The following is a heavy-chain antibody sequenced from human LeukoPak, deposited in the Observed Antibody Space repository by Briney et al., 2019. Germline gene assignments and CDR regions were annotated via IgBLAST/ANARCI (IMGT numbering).Heavy chain of an antibody. CDR3: ARATGEQLVPPLGY. CDR1: GFTFSSYS. CDR2: ISSSSSYI. J-gene: IGHJ4*02. Sequence: GGSLRLSCAASGFTFSSYSMNWVRQAPGKGLEWVSSISSSSSYIYYADSVKGRFTISRDNAKNSLYLQMNSLRAEDTAVYYCARATGEQLVPPLGYWGQGTLVTVSS. V-gene: IGHV3-21*01. D-gene: IGHD6-6*01.